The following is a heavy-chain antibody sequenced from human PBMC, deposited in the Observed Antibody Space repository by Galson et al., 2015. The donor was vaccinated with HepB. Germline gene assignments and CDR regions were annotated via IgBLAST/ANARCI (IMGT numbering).Heavy chain of an antibody. CDR1: GYSFTSNW. CDR2: IYPGDSDT. V-gene: IGHV5-51*03. D-gene: IGHD4-11*01. J-gene: IGHJ5*02. Sequence: QSGAEVKKPGESLRISCKGSGYSFTSNWIGWVRQMPGKGLEWMGIIYPGDSDTRYSPSFQGQVTISRDNSKNTLYLQMNSLRVEDPPFYYWATSDYNNFGPRGWFDPWGQGTQVTAPS. CDR3: ATSDYNNFGPRGWFDP.